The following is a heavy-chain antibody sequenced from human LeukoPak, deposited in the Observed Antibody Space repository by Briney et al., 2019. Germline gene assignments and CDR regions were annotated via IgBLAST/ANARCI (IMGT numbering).Heavy chain of an antibody. CDR2: ISAYNGNT. CDR1: GYTFTSYG. J-gene: IGHJ5*02. V-gene: IGHV1-18*01. D-gene: IGHD1-7*01. Sequence: ASVKVSCKASGYTFTSYGISWVRQAPGQGLEWMGWISAYNGNTNYAQKLQGRVTMTTDTSTSTAYMELSRLRSDDTAVYYCARVRDGTTSFDPWGQGTLVTVSS. CDR3: ARVRDGTTSFDP.